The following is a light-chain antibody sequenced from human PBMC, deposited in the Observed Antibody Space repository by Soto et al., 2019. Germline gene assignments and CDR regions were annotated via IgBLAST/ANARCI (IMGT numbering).Light chain of an antibody. V-gene: IGLV2-8*01. Sequence: QSVLTQPPSASGSLGQSVTISCTGTSSDVGGYKYVSWYQQHPGKAPKVMIYEVNKRPSGVPDRFSGSKSGNTASLTVSGLQAEDGADYYCSSYAGTNNWVFGGGTKLTVL. CDR2: EVN. J-gene: IGLJ3*02. CDR1: SSDVGGYKY. CDR3: SSYAGTNNWV.